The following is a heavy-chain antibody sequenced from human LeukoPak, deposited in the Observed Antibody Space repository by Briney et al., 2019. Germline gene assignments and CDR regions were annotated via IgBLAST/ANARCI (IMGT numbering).Heavy chain of an antibody. CDR1: GFTFSSYW. J-gene: IGHJ4*02. CDR2: IKQDGSEK. V-gene: IGHV3-7*01. D-gene: IGHD2-2*01. CDR3: ARAGYCSSTSCYEDY. Sequence: GGSLRLSCAASGFTFSSYWMSWVRQAPGKGLEWVANIKQDGSEKYYVDSVKGRFTISRDNAKNSLYLQMNTLRAEDTAVYYCARAGYCSSTSCYEDYWGQGTLVTVSS.